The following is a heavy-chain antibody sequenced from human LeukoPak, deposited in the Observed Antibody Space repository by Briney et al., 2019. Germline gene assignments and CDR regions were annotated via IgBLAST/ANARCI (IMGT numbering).Heavy chain of an antibody. V-gene: IGHV4-59*08. Sequence: PSETLSLTCTVSGGSISSYCWSWIRQPPGKGLEWIGYIYYSGSTNYNPSLKSRVTISVDTSKNQFSLKLSSVTAADTAVYYCARRDSSGWWAFDYWGQGTLVTVSS. CDR2: IYYSGST. CDR1: GGSISSYC. D-gene: IGHD6-19*01. CDR3: ARRDSSGWWAFDY. J-gene: IGHJ4*02.